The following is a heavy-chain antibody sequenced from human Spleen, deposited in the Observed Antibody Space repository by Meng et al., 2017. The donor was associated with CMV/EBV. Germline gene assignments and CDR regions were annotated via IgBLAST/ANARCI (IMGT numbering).Heavy chain of an antibody. J-gene: IGHJ4*02. D-gene: IGHD6-19*01. Sequence: QLAGAGPRLVKPSGTPSPPCPCFGCSLSRKYRVGLGRPAPREGAGVVWGILPKWSTNQHPFLKSRVTISVDKSKNQFSLKLSSVTAADTAVYYCASFPPPGKQWLVTDYWGQGTLVTVSS. CDR1: GCSLSRKYR. CDR3: ASFPPPGKQWLVTDY. CDR2: LPKWST. V-gene: IGHV4-4*02.